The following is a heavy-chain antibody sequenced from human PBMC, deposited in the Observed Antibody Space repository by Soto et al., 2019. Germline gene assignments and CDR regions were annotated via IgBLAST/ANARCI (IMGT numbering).Heavy chain of an antibody. J-gene: IGHJ6*03. Sequence: ASVKVSCKASGYTFTSYGISWVRQAPGQGLEWMGWISAYNGNTNYAQKLQGRGAMTTDTSTSTAYMERRSLRSDDTAVYYCAREAARLYYYYMDVWGKGTTVTVSS. CDR1: GYTFTSYG. CDR2: ISAYNGNT. V-gene: IGHV1-18*01. CDR3: AREAARLYYYYMDV. D-gene: IGHD6-6*01.